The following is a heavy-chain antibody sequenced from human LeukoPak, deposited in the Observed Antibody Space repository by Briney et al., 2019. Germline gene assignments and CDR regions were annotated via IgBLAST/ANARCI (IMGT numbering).Heavy chain of an antibody. CDR2: INHSGST. Sequence: SETLSLTCGVHGGSFSGYYWSWIRQPPGEGLEWIGEINHSGSTNYNPSLKSRVTISVDTSKSLFSLKLSSVTAADTAVYYCAYGSGAYFDVWGKGTTVTISS. CDR3: AYGSGAYFDV. V-gene: IGHV4-34*01. CDR1: GGSFSGYY. D-gene: IGHD3-10*01. J-gene: IGHJ6*03.